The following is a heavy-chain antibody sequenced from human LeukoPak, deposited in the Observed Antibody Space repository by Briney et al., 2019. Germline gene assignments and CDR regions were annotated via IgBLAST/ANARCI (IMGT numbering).Heavy chain of an antibody. Sequence: PGRSLRLSCAASGFTFDDYAMHWVRQAPGKGLEWVSGISWNSGSIGYADSVKGRFTISRDNAKNSLYLQMNSLRAEDTAVYYCARVGDERYCSSTSCYGVYFDYWGQGTLVTVSS. D-gene: IGHD2-2*01. CDR2: ISWNSGSI. CDR3: ARVGDERYCSSTSCYGVYFDY. CDR1: GFTFDDYA. J-gene: IGHJ4*02. V-gene: IGHV3-9*01.